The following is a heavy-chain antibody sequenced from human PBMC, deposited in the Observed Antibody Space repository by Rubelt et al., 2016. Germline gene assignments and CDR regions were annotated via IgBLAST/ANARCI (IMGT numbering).Heavy chain of an antibody. D-gene: IGHD1-14*01. Sequence: QITLKESGPTVVKPTQTLTLTCTFSGFSLSASGVGVVWIRQPPGKALEWLALIYWDDDKRYSPSLKTRLTITKDTSENQVVLTMTDMDPLDTATKYWAQTTASRNYAMDVWGQGTTVTVSS. CDR2: IYWDDDK. V-gene: IGHV2-5*02. CDR1: GFSLSASGVG. CDR3: AQTTASRNYAMDV. J-gene: IGHJ6*02.